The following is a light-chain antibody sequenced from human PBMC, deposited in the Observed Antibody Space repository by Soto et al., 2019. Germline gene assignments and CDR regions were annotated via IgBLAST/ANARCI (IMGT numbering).Light chain of an antibody. Sequence: AIRMTQSPSSLSAPTGDRVTITCRASQGISSYLAWYQQKPGKAPKLLIYAPSTLQSGVPPRFGGSGSGTAFTLTISCLQSEDFATYYCQQYYSYPMYTFGQGTKLEIK. J-gene: IGKJ2*01. V-gene: IGKV1-8*01. CDR2: APS. CDR1: QGISSY. CDR3: QQYYSYPMYT.